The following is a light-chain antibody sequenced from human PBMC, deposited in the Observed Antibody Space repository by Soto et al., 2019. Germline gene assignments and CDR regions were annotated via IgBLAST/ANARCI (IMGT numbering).Light chain of an antibody. CDR1: SSDIGSNA. Sequence: QSVLTQPPSTSRTPGQRVTISCSGSSSDIGSNAVYWYQQLPGTAPKLLIYRNNQRPSGVPYRFSGTKSGSSASLAISGLRSEDEADYYCAAWNGGLSGFVFGTGTKVTVL. V-gene: IGLV1-47*01. CDR3: AAWNGGLSGFV. J-gene: IGLJ1*01. CDR2: RNN.